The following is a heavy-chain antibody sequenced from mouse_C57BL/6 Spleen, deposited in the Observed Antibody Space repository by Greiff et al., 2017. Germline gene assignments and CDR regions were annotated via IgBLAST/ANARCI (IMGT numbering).Heavy chain of an antibody. CDR3: ERAYYGSSRWYFDV. CDR2: INPNNGGT. CDR1: GYTFTDYN. Sequence: VQLQQSGPELVKPGASVKIPCKASGYTFTDYNMDWVKQSHGKSLEWIGDINPNNGGTIYNHKFKGKATLTVDKSSSTAYMELRSLTSEDTAVEDCERAYYGSSRWYFDVWGTGTTVTVSS. D-gene: IGHD1-1*01. V-gene: IGHV1-18*01. J-gene: IGHJ1*03.